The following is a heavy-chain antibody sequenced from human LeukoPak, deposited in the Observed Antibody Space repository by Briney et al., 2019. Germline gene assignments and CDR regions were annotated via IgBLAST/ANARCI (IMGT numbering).Heavy chain of an antibody. CDR3: ARDLWHFYDDSGYHRDFDS. CDR1: TSR. V-gene: IGHV1-18*01. CDR2: IGTYGGDT. Sequence: ASVKVSCKATSRISWVRQAPGQGLEWMGWIGTYGGDTYYAQKFQGRITVTTDTSTSTVYMELRNLRSDDPAVYYCARDLWHFYDDSGYHRDFDSWGQGTLVTVSS. J-gene: IGHJ5*01. D-gene: IGHD3-22*01.